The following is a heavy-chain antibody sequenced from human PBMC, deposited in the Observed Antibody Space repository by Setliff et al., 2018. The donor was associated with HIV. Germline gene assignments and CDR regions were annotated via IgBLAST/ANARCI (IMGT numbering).Heavy chain of an antibody. D-gene: IGHD3-22*01. CDR1: GYTFTSYY. Sequence: ASVKVSCKASGYTFTSYYMHWVRQAPGQGLEWMGIINPSGGSTSYAQKFQGRVTMTRDTSTSTVYMELSSLRSEDTAVYYCASQGYYHDSSGYYPFDYWGQGTLVTVSS. CDR2: INPSGGST. V-gene: IGHV1-46*01. CDR3: ASQGYYHDSSGYYPFDY. J-gene: IGHJ4*02.